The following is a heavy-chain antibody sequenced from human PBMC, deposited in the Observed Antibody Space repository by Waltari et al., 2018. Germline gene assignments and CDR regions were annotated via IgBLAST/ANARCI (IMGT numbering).Heavy chain of an antibody. J-gene: IGHJ6*03. CDR1: AGTFSSYA. CDR2: ITPIFGTE. CDR3: ARVHYDGAGSYHALGPRGEYYMDV. D-gene: IGHD3-10*01. Sequence: QVQLVQSGAEVKKPGSSVKVSCKASAGTFSSYAISWVRQAPGQGLEWMGGITPIFGTENYENKSQARVEMTANKSTSTAYMERRSLRSEDTAVYYCARVHYDGAGSYHALGPRGEYYMDVWGKGTTVTVSS. V-gene: IGHV1-69*14.